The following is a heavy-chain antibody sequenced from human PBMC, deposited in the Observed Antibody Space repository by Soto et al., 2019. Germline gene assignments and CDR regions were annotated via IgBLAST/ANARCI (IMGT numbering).Heavy chain of an antibody. CDR1: GSSISSGAYY. J-gene: IGHJ4*02. V-gene: IGHV4-30-4*01. CDR3: ARSSTSRESDDY. Sequence: SATLSLTYTVSGSSISSGAYYLRWIRQPPGKGLEWIGYIYYSGSTYYNPSLKSRVTISVDTSKNQFSLKLSSVTAADTAVYYCARSSTSRESDDYWGQGTLVTVSS. CDR2: IYYSGST. D-gene: IGHD2-2*01.